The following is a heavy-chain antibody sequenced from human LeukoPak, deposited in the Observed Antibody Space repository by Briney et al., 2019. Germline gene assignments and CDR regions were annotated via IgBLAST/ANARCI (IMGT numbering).Heavy chain of an antibody. J-gene: IGHJ4*02. CDR3: ARTYCSSTSCLVDY. V-gene: IGHV3-64*01. Sequence: PGGSLRLSCAASGFTFSSYAMHWVRQAPGKGLEYVSAISSNGGSTYYANSVKGRFTISRDNSKNTLYLQMGSLRADDMAVYYCARTYCSSTSCLVDYWGQGTLVTVSS. D-gene: IGHD2-2*01. CDR2: ISSNGGST. CDR1: GFTFSSYA.